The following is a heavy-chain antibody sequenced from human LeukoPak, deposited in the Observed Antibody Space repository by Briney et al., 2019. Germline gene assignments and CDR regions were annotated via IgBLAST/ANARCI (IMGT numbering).Heavy chain of an antibody. Sequence: SETLSLTCTVSGGSISSSSYYWGWIRQPPGKGLEWIGSIYYSGSTYYNPSLKSRVTISVDTSKNQFSLKLSSVTAADTAVYYCARGLLVAAIDNWFDPWGQGTLVTVSS. D-gene: IGHD2-15*01. CDR1: GGSISSSSYY. V-gene: IGHV4-39*07. J-gene: IGHJ5*02. CDR2: IYYSGST. CDR3: ARGLLVAAIDNWFDP.